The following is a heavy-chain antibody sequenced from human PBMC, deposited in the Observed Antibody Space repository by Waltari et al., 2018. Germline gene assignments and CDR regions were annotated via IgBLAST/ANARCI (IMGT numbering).Heavy chain of an antibody. D-gene: IGHD3-22*01. Sequence: QVQLVQSGAEVKKPGASVKVSCQASGYTFTSYAMHLVRQAPGQRLEWMGWINAGNGNTKYSQKFQGRVTITRDTSASTAYMELSSLRSEDTAVYYCARAGYYDSSGYLAFDIWGQGTMVTVSS. J-gene: IGHJ3*02. V-gene: IGHV1-3*01. CDR3: ARAGYYDSSGYLAFDI. CDR1: GYTFTSYA. CDR2: INAGNGNT.